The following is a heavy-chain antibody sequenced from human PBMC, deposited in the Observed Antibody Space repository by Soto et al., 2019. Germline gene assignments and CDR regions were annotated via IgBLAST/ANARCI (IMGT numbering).Heavy chain of an antibody. CDR1: SGSISSNSYY. Sequence: SETLSLTCTVSSGSISSNSYYWAWIRQPPGKGLEWIGNIYYSGTTYYNPSLKSRVTISVDTSKNQFSLKLSSVTAADTAAYYCARHKGGYYSGVDVWGQGTTVTVS. CDR3: ARHKGGYYSGVDV. V-gene: IGHV4-39*01. J-gene: IGHJ6*02. D-gene: IGHD3-16*01. CDR2: IYYSGTT.